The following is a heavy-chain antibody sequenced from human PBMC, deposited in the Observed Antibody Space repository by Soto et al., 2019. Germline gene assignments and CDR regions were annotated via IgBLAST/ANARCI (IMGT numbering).Heavy chain of an antibody. V-gene: IGHV3-74*01. CDR3: ARSFSNAFDI. Sequence: VQLVESGGGLVQPGGSLRLSCAASGFTFSSYWIHWVRQAPGEGLVWVSRINGDGTITSYADSGKGRFTISRDNAKNTLYLQMNSLRAEDTAVYYCARSFSNAFDIWGQGTMVTVSS. D-gene: IGHD2-2*01. J-gene: IGHJ3*02. CDR1: GFTFSSYW. CDR2: INGDGTIT.